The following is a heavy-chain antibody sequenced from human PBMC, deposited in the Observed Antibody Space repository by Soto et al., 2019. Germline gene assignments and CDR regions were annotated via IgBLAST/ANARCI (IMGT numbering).Heavy chain of an antibody. D-gene: IGHD4-17*01. CDR3: AKDGWRDYGDYLDY. CDR2: ISYDGSNK. Sequence: QVQLVESGGGVVQPGRSLRLSCAASGFTFSSYGMHWVRQAPGKGLEWVAVISYDGSNKYYADSVKGRFTISRDNSKNTLYLQMNSLRAEDTAVYYCAKDGWRDYGDYLDYWGQGTLVTASS. V-gene: IGHV3-30*18. J-gene: IGHJ4*02. CDR1: GFTFSSYG.